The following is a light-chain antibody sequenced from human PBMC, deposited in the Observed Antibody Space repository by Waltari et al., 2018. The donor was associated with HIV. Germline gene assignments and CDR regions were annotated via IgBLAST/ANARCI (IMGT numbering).Light chain of an antibody. CDR2: AAS. J-gene: IGKJ2*02. Sequence: DIQLTQSPSFLSASVGDRVTITCRASQGISSYLAWYQQKPGKAPKLLIYAASTVQNGVPSRFSGSESGTEFTLTISGLQPDDFATYLCQQRNSYPRTFGQRTKLQSK. V-gene: IGKV1-9*01. CDR3: QQRNSYPRT. CDR1: QGISSY.